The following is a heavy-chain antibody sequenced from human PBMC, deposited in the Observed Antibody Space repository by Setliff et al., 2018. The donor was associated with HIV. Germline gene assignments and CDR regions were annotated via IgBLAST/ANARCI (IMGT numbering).Heavy chain of an antibody. CDR3: ARPSFGIGGGANFDS. Sequence: SETLSLTCSVPGASTSDNIYYWGWIRHSLGKGLEWIASAHYSGAIFYNPSLKSRVTMSVDTSGSRFSLKLTSVTAADTAVYYCARPSFGIGGGANFDSWGRGTLVTVSS. CDR1: GASTSDNIYY. J-gene: IGHJ4*02. CDR2: AHYSGAI. D-gene: IGHD3-3*01. V-gene: IGHV4-39*02.